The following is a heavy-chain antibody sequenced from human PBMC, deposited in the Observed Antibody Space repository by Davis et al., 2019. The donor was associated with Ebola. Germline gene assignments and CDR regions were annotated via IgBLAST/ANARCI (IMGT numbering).Heavy chain of an antibody. D-gene: IGHD4-17*01. Sequence: PGGSLRLSCAASGFISSSYAMSWVRQAPGKGLEWVSSISVRSITYHADSVKGRFTISRDNSKNTLYLQMNSLRAEDTAGYYCAKVHPPTTVTTGWFDPWGQGTLVTVSS. CDR1: GFISSSYA. CDR3: AKVHPPTTVTTGWFDP. V-gene: IGHV3-23*01. CDR2: ISVRSIT. J-gene: IGHJ5*02.